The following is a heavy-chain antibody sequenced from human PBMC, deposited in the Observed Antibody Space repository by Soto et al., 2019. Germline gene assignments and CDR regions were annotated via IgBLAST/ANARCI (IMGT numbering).Heavy chain of an antibody. Sequence: GGSLRLSCAASGFTFSSYSMNWVRQAPGKGLEWVSYISSSSSTIYYADSVKGRFTISRDNAKNSLYLQMNSLRDEDTAVYYCAREYFDWLRSFDYWGQGTLDTVSS. J-gene: IGHJ4*02. CDR3: AREYFDWLRSFDY. CDR1: GFTFSSYS. V-gene: IGHV3-48*02. CDR2: ISSSSSTI. D-gene: IGHD3-9*01.